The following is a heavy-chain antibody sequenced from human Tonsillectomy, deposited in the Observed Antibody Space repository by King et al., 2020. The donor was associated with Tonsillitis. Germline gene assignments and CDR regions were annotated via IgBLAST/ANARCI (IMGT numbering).Heavy chain of an antibody. Sequence: VQLQQWGAGLLKPSETLSLTCAVYGGSFSGYYWSWIRQPPGKGLEWIGEINHSGSTNYNPSLKSRVTISVDTSKNQFSLKLSSVTAADTAVYYCARLTTETTEDYWGQGTLVTVSS. J-gene: IGHJ4*02. V-gene: IGHV4-34*01. CDR3: ARLTTETTEDY. CDR1: GGSFSGYY. D-gene: IGHD4-11*01. CDR2: INHSGST.